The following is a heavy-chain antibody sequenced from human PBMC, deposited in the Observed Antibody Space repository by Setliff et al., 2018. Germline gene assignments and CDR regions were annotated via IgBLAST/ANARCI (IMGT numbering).Heavy chain of an antibody. D-gene: IGHD3-16*01. CDR1: GGSLSSYY. CDR2: IHYSGYT. J-gene: IGHJ3*01. Sequence: SETLSLTCTVSGGSLSSYYWSWFRQPPGKGLEWIGYIHYSGYTNYNPSLKSRVTISIDTSKNQFSLKLSSVTAADTAVYYCTSGGTWSDAFDAWGQGTMVTVSS. CDR3: TSGGTWSDAFDA. V-gene: IGHV4-59*01.